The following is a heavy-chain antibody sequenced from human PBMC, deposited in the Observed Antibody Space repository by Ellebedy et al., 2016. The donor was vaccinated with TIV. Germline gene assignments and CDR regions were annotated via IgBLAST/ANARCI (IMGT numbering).Heavy chain of an antibody. CDR3: ARRGNYLGDAFDI. CDR1: EFTLSYYS. CDR2: IVGTGTTT. V-gene: IGHV3-48*02. Sequence: GESLKISXAASEFTLSYYSMNWVRQAAGKGLEWISYIVGTGTTTYYADSVKGRFTISRDNSKNSLFLQMNSLRDDDTAVYYCARRGNYLGDAFDIWGQGAMVIVSS. D-gene: IGHD1-26*01. J-gene: IGHJ3*02.